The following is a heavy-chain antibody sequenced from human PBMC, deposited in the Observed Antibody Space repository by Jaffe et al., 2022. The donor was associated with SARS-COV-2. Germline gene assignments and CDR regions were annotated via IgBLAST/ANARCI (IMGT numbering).Heavy chain of an antibody. D-gene: IGHD1-7*01. Sequence: QVQLQESGPGLVKPSQTLSLTCTVSGGSISSGSYYWSWIRQPAGKGLEWIGRIYTSGSTNYNPSLKSRVTISVDTSKNQFSLKLSSVTAADTAVYYCARDFRSRQAVTGTRVGWFDPWGQGTLVTVSS. J-gene: IGHJ5*02. V-gene: IGHV4-61*02. CDR2: IYTSGST. CDR3: ARDFRSRQAVTGTRVGWFDP. CDR1: GGSISSGSYY.